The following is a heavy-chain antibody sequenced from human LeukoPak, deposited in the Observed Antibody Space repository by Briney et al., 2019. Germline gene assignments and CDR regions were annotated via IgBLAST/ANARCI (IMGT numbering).Heavy chain of an antibody. J-gene: IGHJ4*02. D-gene: IGHD6-19*01. Sequence: ASVKVSCKASGYTFTGYYMHWVRQAPGQGLEWMGWINANNGDTHYAQKLQGRITMTTDTSTSTVYMELRSLRSDDTAVYYCARGSIAVAGTELYFDYWGQGTLVTVSS. CDR3: ARGSIAVAGTELYFDY. CDR2: INANNGDT. CDR1: GYTFTGYY. V-gene: IGHV1-18*04.